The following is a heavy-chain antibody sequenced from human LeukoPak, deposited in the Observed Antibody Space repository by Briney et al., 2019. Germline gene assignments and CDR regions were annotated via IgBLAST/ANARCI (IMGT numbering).Heavy chain of an antibody. CDR3: ARHRYSTVNTSFHY. CDR2: IYYSGST. J-gene: IGHJ4*02. Sequence: PSETLSLTCTVSGVSISSSYWSWIRQPPGKGLEWVGDIYYSGSTNYNPSLMSRVTISIDTSKNQFSLKLSSVTAAQTAVYYCARHRYSTVNTSFHYWGQGTLVTVSS. D-gene: IGHD4-11*01. V-gene: IGHV4-59*08. CDR1: GVSISSSY.